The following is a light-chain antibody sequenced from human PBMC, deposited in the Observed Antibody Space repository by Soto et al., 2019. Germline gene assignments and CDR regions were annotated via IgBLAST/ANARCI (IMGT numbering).Light chain of an antibody. CDR1: SSNIGAGYD. CDR2: GTS. V-gene: IGLV1-40*01. J-gene: IGLJ2*01. CDR3: QSYDSSLSGVV. Sequence: QSVLTQPPSVSGAPGQRVTISCAGSSSNIGAGYDVNWYQQLPGTAPKLLIYGTSNRPSGVPDRFSGSKSGTSASLAITGLQAEDEADYYCQSYDSSLSGVVFGGGNKLTVL.